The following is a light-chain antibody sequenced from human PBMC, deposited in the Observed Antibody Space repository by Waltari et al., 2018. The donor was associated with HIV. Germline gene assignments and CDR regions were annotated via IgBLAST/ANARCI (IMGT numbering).Light chain of an antibody. CDR3: QVWDSSSDVV. V-gene: IGLV3-21*02. CDR2: DDS. Sequence: SYVLTQPPSVSVAPGQTARFTCGGNNIGSKSVHWYQQKPGQAPLLVLFDDSDRPSWIPARFSGSNSVNTATLTISWVEAGDEADYYCQVWDSSSDVVFGGGTKLTVL. J-gene: IGLJ2*01. CDR1: NIGSKS.